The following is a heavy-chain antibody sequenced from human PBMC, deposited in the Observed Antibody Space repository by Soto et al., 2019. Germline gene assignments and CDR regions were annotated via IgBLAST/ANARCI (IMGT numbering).Heavy chain of an antibody. CDR2: IYYSGST. Sequence: PSETLSLTCTVSGGSISSYYWSWIRQPPGKGLEWIGYIYYSGSTNYNPSLKSRVTISVDTSKNQFSLKLSSVTAADTAVYYCARHFTVTTSYYYYYYMDVWGKGTTVTVSS. CDR3: ARHFTVTTSYYYYYYMDV. D-gene: IGHD4-17*01. CDR1: GGSISSYY. J-gene: IGHJ6*03. V-gene: IGHV4-59*08.